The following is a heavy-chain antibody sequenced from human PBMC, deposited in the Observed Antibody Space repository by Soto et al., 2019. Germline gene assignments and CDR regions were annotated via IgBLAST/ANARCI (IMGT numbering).Heavy chain of an antibody. Sequence: SETLSLTCTVSGGSISSSRCHWGWIRQPPGKGLEWIASIKYSGTTFYNPSLKSRVTLSVDTSKNQFSLKLSSVTAADTAVYSCARCLITGSQYSGGWYYFDSWGQGTQVTVSS. CDR1: GGSISSSRCH. CDR3: ARCLITGSQYSGGWYYFDS. V-gene: IGHV4-39*01. D-gene: IGHD1-26*01. J-gene: IGHJ4*02. CDR2: IKYSGTT.